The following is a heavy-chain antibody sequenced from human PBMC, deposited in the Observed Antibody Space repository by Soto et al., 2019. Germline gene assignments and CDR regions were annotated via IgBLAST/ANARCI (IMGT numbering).Heavy chain of an antibody. Sequence: SDTLSLTCAVCGGSFSGYYWSLIRQPPGKGLEWIGEINHSGSTNYNPSLKRRVTISVDTSKNQFSLKLRSVTAADTAVYYCARGLYGSGRRPGYYYYYYMDVWGKGITVTVSS. J-gene: IGHJ6*03. D-gene: IGHD3-10*01. CDR1: GGSFSGYY. CDR3: ARGLYGSGRRPGYYYYYYMDV. CDR2: INHSGST. V-gene: IGHV4-34*01.